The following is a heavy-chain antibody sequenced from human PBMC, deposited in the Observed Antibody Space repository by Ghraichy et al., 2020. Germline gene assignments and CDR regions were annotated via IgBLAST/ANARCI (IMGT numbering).Heavy chain of an antibody. D-gene: IGHD5-12*01. V-gene: IGHV3-7*01. J-gene: IGHJ6*02. CDR1: GFTFSGNW. CDR3: AKNIVATGKNLYYYYGMDV. Sequence: GESLNISCAASGFTFSGNWMSWVRQAPRNGLEWVASIKQDGTEKIYVDSMKGRFTISRDNARNSLYLQLNSLRAEDTAMYYCAKNIVATGKNLYYYYGMDVWGQGTTVTVSS. CDR2: IKQDGTEK.